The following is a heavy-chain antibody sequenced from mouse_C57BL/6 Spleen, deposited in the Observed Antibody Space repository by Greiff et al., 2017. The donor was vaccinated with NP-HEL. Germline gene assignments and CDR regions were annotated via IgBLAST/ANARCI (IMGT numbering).Heavy chain of an antibody. CDR2: IYPGSGST. J-gene: IGHJ3*01. CDR3: ARESYYYGSGFAY. V-gene: IGHV1-55*01. Sequence: QVQLQQPGAELVKPGASVKMSCKASGYTFTSYWITWVKQRPGQGLEWIGDIYPGSGSTNYIEKFKSKATLTVDTSSSTAYMQLSRLASEDSAVYYCARESYYYGSGFAYWGQGTLVTVSA. D-gene: IGHD1-1*01. CDR1: GYTFTSYW.